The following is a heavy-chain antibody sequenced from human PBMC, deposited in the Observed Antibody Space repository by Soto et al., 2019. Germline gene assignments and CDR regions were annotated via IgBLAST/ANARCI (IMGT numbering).Heavy chain of an antibody. CDR2: IIPIFGTA. Sequence: SVKVSCKASGGTFSSYAISWVRQAPGQGLEWMGGIIPIFGTANYAQKFQGRVTITADKSTSTAYMELSSLRSEDTAVYYCARAYCTNGVCYSHYYYYGMDVWGQGTTVTVSS. CDR1: GGTFSSYA. CDR3: ARAYCTNGVCYSHYYYYGMDV. V-gene: IGHV1-69*06. D-gene: IGHD2-8*01. J-gene: IGHJ6*02.